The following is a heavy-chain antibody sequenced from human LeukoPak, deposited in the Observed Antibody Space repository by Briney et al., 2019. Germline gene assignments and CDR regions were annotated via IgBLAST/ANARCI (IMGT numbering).Heavy chain of an antibody. CDR3: ARPRPNCSGGSCYSRGGFLFDY. V-gene: IGHV4-34*01. Sequence: SETLSLTCAVYGGSFSGYYWSWIRQPPGKGLEWIGEINHSGSTNYNPSLKSRVTISVDTSKNQFSLKLSSVTAADTAVYYCARPRPNCSGGSCYSRGGFLFDYWGQGTLVTVSS. D-gene: IGHD2-15*01. J-gene: IGHJ4*02. CDR2: INHSGST. CDR1: GGSFSGYY.